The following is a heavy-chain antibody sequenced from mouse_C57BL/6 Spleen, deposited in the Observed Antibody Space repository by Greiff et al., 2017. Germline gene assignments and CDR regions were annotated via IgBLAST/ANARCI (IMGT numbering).Heavy chain of an antibody. Sequence: EVQVVESGGDLVKPGGSLKLSCAASGFTFSSYGMSWVRQTPDKRLEWVATISSGGSYTYYPDSVKGRFTISRDNAKNTLYLQMSSLKSEDTAMYYCAGLLGDYFDDWGQGTTLTVSS. CDR2: ISSGGSYT. CDR3: AGLLGDYFDD. J-gene: IGHJ2*01. CDR1: GFTFSSYG. V-gene: IGHV5-6*01. D-gene: IGHD2-3*01.